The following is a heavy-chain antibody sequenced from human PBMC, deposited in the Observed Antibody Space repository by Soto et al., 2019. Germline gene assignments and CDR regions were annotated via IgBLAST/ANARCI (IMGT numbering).Heavy chain of an antibody. CDR2: INPKSGGT. V-gene: IGHV1-2*02. CDR3: ASWYYDTIGHDAFDI. J-gene: IGHJ3*02. D-gene: IGHD3-22*01. Sequence: ASVKVSCKASGYTFTDYYIHWVRQAPGQGLEWMGWINPKSGGTSYAQQFQGRVTMARDTSITTAYMDLSSLRSDDTAVYYCASWYYDTIGHDAFDIWGQGTMVTVSS. CDR1: GYTFTDYY.